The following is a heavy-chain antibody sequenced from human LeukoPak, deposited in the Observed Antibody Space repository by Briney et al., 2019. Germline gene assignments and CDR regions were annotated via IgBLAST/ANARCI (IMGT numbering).Heavy chain of an antibody. CDR2: ISVYNGNA. CDR1: GYTFSNFV. CDR3: ARSGPQDWALDH. J-gene: IGHJ4*02. V-gene: IGHV1-18*01. D-gene: IGHD1-14*01. Sequence: ASVKVSCKASGYTFSNFVITWVRQAPGQGGEWMGWISVYNGNAIYAQNLQGRVTMTTDTSTSTAYLELSSLKSDDTAIYYCARSGPQDWALDHWGRGTLVTVSP.